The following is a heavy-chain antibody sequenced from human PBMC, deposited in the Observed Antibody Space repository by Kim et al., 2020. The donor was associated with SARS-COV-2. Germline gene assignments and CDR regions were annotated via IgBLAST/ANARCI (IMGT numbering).Heavy chain of an antibody. V-gene: IGHV4-4*09. CDR3: ARIRPSKSFDY. J-gene: IGHJ4*02. CDR2: S. Sequence: SNYHPSLKSRVTISVDTSKNLFSLKLSSVTAADTAVYYCARIRPSKSFDYWGQGTLVTVSS.